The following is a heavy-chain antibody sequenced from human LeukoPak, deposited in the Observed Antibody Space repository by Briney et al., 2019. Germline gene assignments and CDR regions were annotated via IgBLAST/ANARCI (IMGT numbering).Heavy chain of an antibody. Sequence: ASVKVSCKATGYIFSKYGISWVRQAPGHGLEWMGWISSGGNIKYAPKFQDRATMTTDTSTSTAYMEMRSLRFDDTAVYYCARDFAWGSGGAPIDDNWLDPWGQGTLVTVSS. CDR1: GYIFSKYG. CDR2: ISSGGNI. V-gene: IGHV1-18*01. CDR3: ARDFAWGSGGAPIDDNWLDP. J-gene: IGHJ5*02. D-gene: IGHD7-27*01.